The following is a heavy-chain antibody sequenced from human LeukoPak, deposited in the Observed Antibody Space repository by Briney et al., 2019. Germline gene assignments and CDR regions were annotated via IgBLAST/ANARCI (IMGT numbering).Heavy chain of an antibody. J-gene: IGHJ4*02. D-gene: IGHD1-26*01. CDR1: GYTFTGYY. Sequence: ASVKVSCKASGYTFTGYYMHWVRQAPGQGLEWMGWMNPNSGGTHYAQKFQGSVTMTRDTSISTAYMELSRLGFDDTAVYYCAKDSGSPNAFDYWGQGTLVTVSS. CDR3: AKDSGSPNAFDY. CDR2: MNPNSGGT. V-gene: IGHV1-2*02.